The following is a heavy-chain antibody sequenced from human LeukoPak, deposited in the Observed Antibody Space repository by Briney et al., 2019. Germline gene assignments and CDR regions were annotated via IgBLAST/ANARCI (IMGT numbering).Heavy chain of an antibody. CDR1: GFTFDDYA. CDR3: AKGNRNSRYYFDY. D-gene: IGHD1-7*01. J-gene: IGHJ4*02. Sequence: GGSLRLSCAAAGFTFDDYAMHWVRQAPGQGLEWVSLISGDGAYTYYADSVRGRFTISRDNSKNSLYLQMNSLTNEATALYYCAKGNRNSRYYFDYWGQGTLVTVSS. CDR2: ISGDGAYT. V-gene: IGHV3-43*02.